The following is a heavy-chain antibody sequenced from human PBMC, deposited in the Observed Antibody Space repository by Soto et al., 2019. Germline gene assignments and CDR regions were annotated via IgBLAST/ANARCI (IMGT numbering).Heavy chain of an antibody. CDR3: ARGRTGTTPGYGMDV. CDR2: INHSGST. J-gene: IGHJ6*02. CDR1: GGSFSGYY. V-gene: IGHV4-34*01. D-gene: IGHD1-7*01. Sequence: SETLSLTCAVYGGSFSGYYWSWIRQPPGKGLEWIGEINHSGSTNYNPSLKSRVTISVDTSKNQFSLKLSSVTAADTAVYYCARGRTGTTPGYGMDVWGQGTTVTVSS.